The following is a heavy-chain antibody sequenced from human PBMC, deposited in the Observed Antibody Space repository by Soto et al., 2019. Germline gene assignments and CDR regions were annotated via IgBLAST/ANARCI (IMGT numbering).Heavy chain of an antibody. CDR3: AKDGSYYDILTGLPNYDY. V-gene: IGHV3-23*01. CDR1: GFTFSSYA. J-gene: IGHJ4*02. CDR2: ISGSGGST. Sequence: PGGSLRLSCAASGFTFSSYAMIWVRQATGKGLEWVSAISGSGGSTYYADSVKGRFTISRDNSKNTLYLQMNSLRAEDTAVYYCAKDGSYYDILTGLPNYDYWGQGTLVTVSS. D-gene: IGHD3-9*01.